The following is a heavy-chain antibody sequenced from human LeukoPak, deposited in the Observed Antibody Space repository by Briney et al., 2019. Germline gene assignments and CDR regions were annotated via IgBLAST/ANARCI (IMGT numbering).Heavy chain of an antibody. D-gene: IGHD1-14*01. CDR1: GGTFSSYA. Sequence: GSSVKVSCKASGGTFSSYAISWVRQAPGQGLEWMGRIIPILGIANYAQKFQGRVTITADKSTSTAYMELSSLRSEDTAVYYCARRGSNTYNWFDPWGQGTLVTVSP. J-gene: IGHJ5*02. V-gene: IGHV1-69*04. CDR3: ARRGSNTYNWFDP. CDR2: IIPILGIA.